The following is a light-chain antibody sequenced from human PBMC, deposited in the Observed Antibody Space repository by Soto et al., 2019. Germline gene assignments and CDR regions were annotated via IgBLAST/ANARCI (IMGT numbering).Light chain of an antibody. CDR1: QSISTW. V-gene: IGKV1-5*03. CDR2: KAS. CDR3: QQYNSYAFS. Sequence: DIQMTQSPSTLSGSVGYRITITCRASQSISTWLAWYQQKPGEAPKLLMYKASSLDSGVPSRFSGSGSGTEFTLTISGLQPEDFATYYCQQYNSYAFSFGPGTKVDI. J-gene: IGKJ3*01.